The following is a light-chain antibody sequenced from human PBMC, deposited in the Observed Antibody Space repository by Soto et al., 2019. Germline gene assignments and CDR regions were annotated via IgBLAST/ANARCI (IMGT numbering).Light chain of an antibody. Sequence: DIQMTQSPSSLSASLGDRVTITCRASQGIGVYLAWFQQKPGKVPKLLIYAASTLQSGVPSRFCGSGSATDFTLTITSLQPEDVATYYCQKYNSAPLTFGGGTKLEIK. CDR2: AAS. J-gene: IGKJ4*01. CDR3: QKYNSAPLT. V-gene: IGKV1-27*01. CDR1: QGIGVY.